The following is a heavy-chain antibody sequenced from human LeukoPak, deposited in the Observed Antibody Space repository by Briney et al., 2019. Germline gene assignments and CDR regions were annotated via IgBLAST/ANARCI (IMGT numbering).Heavy chain of an antibody. CDR1: GYTLTELS. D-gene: IGHD2-8*01. Sequence: GASVKVSCKVSGYTLTELSMHWVRQAPGKGLEWMRGFDPEDGETIYAQKFQGRVTMTEDTSTDTAYMELSSLRSEDTAVYYCARDSGDDNGAPYWGQGTLVTVSS. V-gene: IGHV1-24*01. J-gene: IGHJ4*02. CDR2: FDPEDGET. CDR3: ARDSGDDNGAPY.